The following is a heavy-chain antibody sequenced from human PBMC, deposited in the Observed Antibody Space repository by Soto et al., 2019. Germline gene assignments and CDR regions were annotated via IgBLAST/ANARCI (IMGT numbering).Heavy chain of an antibody. CDR2: ISAYNGNT. V-gene: IGHV1-18*01. CDR1: GYTFTNYA. D-gene: IGHD6-13*01. J-gene: IGHJ4*02. Sequence: QVQLVQSGAEVKKPGASVKISCKASGYTFTNYAFSWVRQAPGQGLEWMGWISAYNGNTNYPQKLQGRVTMTTDTSTSTAYMELRSLRSDDTAVYYCARDLAAAGPFDYWGQGTLVTVSS. CDR3: ARDLAAAGPFDY.